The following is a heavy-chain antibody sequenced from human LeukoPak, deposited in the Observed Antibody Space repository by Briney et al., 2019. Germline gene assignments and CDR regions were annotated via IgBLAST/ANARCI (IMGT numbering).Heavy chain of an antibody. CDR2: ISSSSSYI. Sequence: PGGPLTLSCAASGFTFSRYSLNWVRQAPGKGLEWVSSISSSSSYIYYADSVKGRFTISRDNAKNSLYLQMNSLRAEDTAVYYCARDYLVVPAAIGYWGQGTLVTVSS. CDR1: GFTFSRYS. D-gene: IGHD2-2*01. J-gene: IGHJ4*02. V-gene: IGHV3-21*01. CDR3: ARDYLVVPAAIGY.